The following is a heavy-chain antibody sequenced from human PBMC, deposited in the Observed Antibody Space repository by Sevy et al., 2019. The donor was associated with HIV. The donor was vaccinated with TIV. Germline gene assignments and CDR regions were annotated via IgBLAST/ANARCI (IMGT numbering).Heavy chain of an antibody. Sequence: GGSLRLSCAASGFTFDHYAMHWVRQAPGKGLEWVSGISWNSGSIGYADSVKGRFTISRDNAKNSLYLQMNSLRAEDMALYYCAKGGQYQLLPNWFDPWGQRTLVTVSS. D-gene: IGHD2-2*01. CDR3: AKGGQYQLLPNWFDP. CDR2: ISWNSGSI. V-gene: IGHV3-9*03. J-gene: IGHJ5*02. CDR1: GFTFDHYA.